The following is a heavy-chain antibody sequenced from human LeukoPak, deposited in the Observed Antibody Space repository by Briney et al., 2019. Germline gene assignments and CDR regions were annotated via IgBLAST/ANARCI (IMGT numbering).Heavy chain of an antibody. D-gene: IGHD3-22*01. J-gene: IGHJ4*02. V-gene: IGHV3-23*01. CDR1: GFTFSSYA. CDR2: ISGSGGST. Sequence: PGGSLRLSCVASGFTFSSYAMSWVRQAPGKGLEWVSAISGSGGSTYYADSVKGRSTISRDNSKNTLYLQMNSLRAEDTAVYYCAKAPVASSGYYYDYWGQGTLVTVSS. CDR3: AKAPVASSGYYYDY.